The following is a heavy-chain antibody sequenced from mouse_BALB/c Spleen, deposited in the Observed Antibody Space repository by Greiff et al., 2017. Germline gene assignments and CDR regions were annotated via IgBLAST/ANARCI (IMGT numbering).Heavy chain of an antibody. J-gene: IGHJ1*01. CDR1: GFTFSDYY. CDR2: ISDGGSYT. Sequence: EVKLVESGGGLVKPGGSLKLSCAASGFTFSDYYMYWVRQTPEKRLEWVATISDGGSYTYYPDSVKGRFTISRDNAKNNLYLQMSSLKSEDTAMYYCARGILYFDVWGAGTTVTVSS. CDR3: ARGILYFDV. V-gene: IGHV5-4*02.